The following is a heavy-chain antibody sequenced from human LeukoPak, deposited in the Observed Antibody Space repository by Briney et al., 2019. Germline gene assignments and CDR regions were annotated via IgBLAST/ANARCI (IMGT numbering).Heavy chain of an antibody. J-gene: IGHJ4*02. Sequence: GGSLRLSCAASGFTFSSYAMHWVRQAPGKGLEWVAVISHDGSHKYYADSVKGRFTISRDDSKKTLYLQMNSLRPEDTAVYYCARGTMVRGVILLGDCWGQGTLVTVSS. CDR3: ARGTMVRGVILLGDC. CDR2: ISHDGSHK. CDR1: GFTFSSYA. V-gene: IGHV3-30*04. D-gene: IGHD3-10*01.